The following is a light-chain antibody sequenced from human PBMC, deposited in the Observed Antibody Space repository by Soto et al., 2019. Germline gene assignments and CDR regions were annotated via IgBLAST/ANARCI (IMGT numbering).Light chain of an antibody. CDR1: NVDVGGYNY. CDR2: EVS. CDR3: ASYTIKTTYV. V-gene: IGLV2-14*01. J-gene: IGLJ1*01. Sequence: QSVLTQPASVSGSPGQSITISCTGTNVDVGGYNYVSWYQHHPSKAPKLLIFEVSNRPSGVSNRFSGSKSGNTASLTISGLQSEDEADYYCASYTIKTTYVFGSGTKVTVL.